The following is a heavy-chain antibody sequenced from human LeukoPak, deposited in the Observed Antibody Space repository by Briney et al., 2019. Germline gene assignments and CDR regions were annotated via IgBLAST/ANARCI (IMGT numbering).Heavy chain of an antibody. CDR1: GFTVSSNY. Sequence: GGSLRLSCAASGFTVSSNYMSWVRQAPGKGLEWVSGISGSGTNTYYPDSVRGRFTISRDNSKNTLYLQMNSLRAEDTAVYYCAKSKRDGYNPLLDYWGQGTLVTVSS. V-gene: IGHV3-23*01. CDR2: ISGSGTNT. J-gene: IGHJ4*02. D-gene: IGHD5-24*01. CDR3: AKSKRDGYNPLLDY.